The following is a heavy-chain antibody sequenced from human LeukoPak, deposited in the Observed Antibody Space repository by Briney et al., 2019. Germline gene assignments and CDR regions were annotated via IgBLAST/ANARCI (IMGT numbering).Heavy chain of an antibody. CDR3: ARGVYGSSGFSFDY. Sequence: VASVKVSCTASGGTFSSYAISWGRHAPGQGLEWMGGIIPIFGTANYAQKFQGRITITADESTSTAYMELSSLRSEDTAVYYCARGVYGSSGFSFDYWGQGTLVTVSS. CDR1: GGTFSSYA. D-gene: IGHD6-19*01. V-gene: IGHV1-69*13. CDR2: IIPIFGTA. J-gene: IGHJ4*02.